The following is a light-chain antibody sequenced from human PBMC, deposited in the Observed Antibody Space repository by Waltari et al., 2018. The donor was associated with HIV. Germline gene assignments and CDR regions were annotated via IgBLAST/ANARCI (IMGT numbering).Light chain of an antibody. J-gene: IGLJ3*02. CDR2: EVS. Sequence: HSVLTQPASVSGSPGQSITISCSGPTSDMSSLNFVSWYQQSPGRAPNLIIFEVSSRPSGISDRVSGSKSGDTAALTISALRTEDEADYVCSSYSPRDSVVFGGGTKVTVL. CDR3: SSYSPRDSVV. V-gene: IGLV2-14*01. CDR1: TSDMSSLNF.